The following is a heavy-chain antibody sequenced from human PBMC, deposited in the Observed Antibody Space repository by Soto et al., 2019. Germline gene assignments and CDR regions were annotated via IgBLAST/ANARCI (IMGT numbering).Heavy chain of an antibody. Sequence: PGGSLRLSCSASGVTFISYAMHWVRQATGKGLEYVSAISSNGGSTYYADSVKGRFTISRDNSKNTLYLQMSSLRAEDTAVYYCVKDPGYSSGYHNWGQGTLVTVSS. CDR3: VKDPGYSSGYHN. D-gene: IGHD3-22*01. J-gene: IGHJ4*02. V-gene: IGHV3-64D*08. CDR1: GVTFISYA. CDR2: ISSNGGST.